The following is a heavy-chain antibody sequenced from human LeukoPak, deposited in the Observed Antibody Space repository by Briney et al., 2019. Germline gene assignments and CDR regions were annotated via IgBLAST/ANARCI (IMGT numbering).Heavy chain of an antibody. CDR2: MNPNSGNT. V-gene: IGHV1-8*01. Sequence: RASVKVSCKASGYTFTSYDINWVRQATGQGLEWMGWMNPNSGNTGYAQKFQGRVTMTRNTSISTAYMELSSLRSEDTAVYYCAKVLVAATGLFDYWGQGTLVTVSS. CDR3: AKVLVAATGLFDY. D-gene: IGHD2-15*01. J-gene: IGHJ4*02. CDR1: GYTFTSYD.